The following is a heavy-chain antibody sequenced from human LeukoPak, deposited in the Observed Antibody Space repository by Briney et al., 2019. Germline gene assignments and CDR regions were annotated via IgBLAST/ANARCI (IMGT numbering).Heavy chain of an antibody. D-gene: IGHD3-10*01. CDR1: GFTFSSYS. J-gene: IGHJ4*02. CDR2: ISRSSSYT. V-gene: IGHV3-21*05. Sequence: GGSLRLSCAASGFTFSSYSMNWVRQAPGKGLEWVSYISRSSSYTTCADSVKGRFTISRDTAKNSLYLQMNSLRAEDTALYYCARSEPYGSGSYFDYWGQGTLVTVSS. CDR3: ARSEPYGSGSYFDY.